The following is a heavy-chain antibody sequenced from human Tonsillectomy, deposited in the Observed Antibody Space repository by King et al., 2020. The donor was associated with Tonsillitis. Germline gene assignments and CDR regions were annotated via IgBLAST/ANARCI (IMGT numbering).Heavy chain of an antibody. CDR3: ASALGYSSSAAFDI. Sequence: QLQESGPGLVKPSETLSLTCTVSGCSISSSSYYWGWIRQPPGKGLEWIGSIYYSGSTYYNPSLKSRVTISVDTSKNQFSLKLSSVTAADTAVYHCASALGYSSSAAFDIWGQGTMVTVSS. CDR2: IYYSGST. CDR1: GCSISSSSYY. D-gene: IGHD6-6*01. V-gene: IGHV4-39*01. J-gene: IGHJ3*02.